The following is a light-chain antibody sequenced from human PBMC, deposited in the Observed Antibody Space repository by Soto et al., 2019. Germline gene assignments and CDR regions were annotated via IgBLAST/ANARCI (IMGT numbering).Light chain of an antibody. CDR1: KLGDKY. CDR2: QDS. V-gene: IGLV3-1*01. Sequence: SYELTQPPSVSVSPGQTASITCSGDKLGDKYACWYQQKPGQSPVLVIYQDSKRPSGIPERFSGSNSGNTATLTISGTQAIDEADYSCQAWDSSTGVFGTGTKVTVL. CDR3: QAWDSSTGV. J-gene: IGLJ1*01.